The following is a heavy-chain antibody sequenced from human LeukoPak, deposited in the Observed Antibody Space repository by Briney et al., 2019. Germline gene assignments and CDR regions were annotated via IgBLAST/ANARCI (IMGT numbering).Heavy chain of an antibody. J-gene: IGHJ6*02. CDR1: SGSFSGYY. D-gene: IGHD5-12*01. CDR2: INHSGST. V-gene: IGHV4-34*01. Sequence: SETLSLTCAVYSGSFSGYYWSWIRQPPGKGLEWIGEINHSGSTNYNPSLKSRVTISVDTSKNQFSLKLSSVTAADTAVYYCESLAGYPYGMDVWGQGTTVTVSS. CDR3: ESLAGYPYGMDV.